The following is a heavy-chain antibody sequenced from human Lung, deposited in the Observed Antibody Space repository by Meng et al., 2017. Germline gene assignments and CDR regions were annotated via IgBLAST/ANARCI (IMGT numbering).Heavy chain of an antibody. J-gene: IGHJ4*02. D-gene: IGHD4-11*01. CDR1: GGSFSDYY. CDR3: ARGPTTMAHDFDY. V-gene: IGHV4-34*01. Sequence: QVQLPQWGAVLLKPSGTLSPPCVVSGGSFSDYYWSWIRQPPGKGLEWIGEINHSGSTNYNPSLESRATISVDTSQNNLSLKLSSVTAADSAVYYCARGPTTMAHDFDYWGQGTLVTVSS. CDR2: INHSGST.